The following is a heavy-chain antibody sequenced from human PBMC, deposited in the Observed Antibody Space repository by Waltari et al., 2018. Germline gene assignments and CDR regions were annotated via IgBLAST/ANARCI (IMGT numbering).Heavy chain of an antibody. CDR1: EFTFSSYA. CDR3: ARDYCDRTNCHGMDV. D-gene: IGHD2-2*01. J-gene: IGHJ6*02. V-gene: IGHV3-30*04. Sequence: QVQLVESGGGVVQPGRSLRLSCAASEFTFSSYAIHWVRQAPGKGLEWVAVISYNARNTYYVDSVNGRFTISRDNSKKMLYLQMNSLRAEDTAVYYCARDYCDRTNCHGMDVWGQGTTVTVSS. CDR2: ISYNARNT.